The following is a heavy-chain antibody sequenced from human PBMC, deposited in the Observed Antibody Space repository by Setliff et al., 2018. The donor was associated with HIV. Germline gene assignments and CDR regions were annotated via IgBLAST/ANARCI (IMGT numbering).Heavy chain of an antibody. CDR2: IYYSVST. CDR1: GGSMNSHY. D-gene: IGHD3-3*01. V-gene: IGHV4-59*11. CDR3: ARGVVDYDFWSGSGDYYYMDV. Sequence: SETLSHTCTVSGGSMNSHYWSWIRQSPGRGLEWIGYIYYSVSTKYNPSLKSRVSMSIDTSKNQFSLKMSSVTAADTAVYYCARGVVDYDFWSGSGDYYYMDVWGKGTTVTVSS. J-gene: IGHJ6*03.